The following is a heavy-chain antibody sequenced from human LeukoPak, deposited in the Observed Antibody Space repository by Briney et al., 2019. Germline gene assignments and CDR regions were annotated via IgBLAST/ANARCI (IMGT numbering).Heavy chain of an antibody. CDR3: ARAAAAAGGQYFDY. J-gene: IGHJ4*02. V-gene: IGHV4-4*07. Sequence: KSSETLSLTCTVSGGSISSYYWSWLRQPAGQGLEWIGRIYTNADTKYNPSLKSRVTMSVDTSKNQPSLKVRSVTAADTAVYYCARAAAAAGGQYFDYWGQGTVVTVSS. CDR2: IYTNADT. D-gene: IGHD6-13*01. CDR1: GGSISSYY.